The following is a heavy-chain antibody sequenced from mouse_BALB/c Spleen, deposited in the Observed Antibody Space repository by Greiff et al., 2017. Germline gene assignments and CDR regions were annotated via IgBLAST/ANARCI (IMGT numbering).Heavy chain of an antibody. V-gene: IGHV1-9*01. D-gene: IGHD2-3*01. CDR1: GYTFSSYW. Sequence: VQLQQSGAELMKPGASVKISCKATGYTFSSYWIEWVKQRPGHGLEWIGEILPGSGGTNYNEKFKGKATFTADTSSNTAYMQLSSLTSEASAVYYCARWLLLPYYFDYWGQGTTLTVSS. CDR2: ILPGSGGT. J-gene: IGHJ2*01. CDR3: ARWLLLPYYFDY.